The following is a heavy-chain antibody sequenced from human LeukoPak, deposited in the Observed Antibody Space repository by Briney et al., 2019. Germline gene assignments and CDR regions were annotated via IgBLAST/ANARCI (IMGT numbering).Heavy chain of an antibody. CDR3: ARSLRASTLTYDAFDI. J-gene: IGHJ3*02. CDR1: GYTFTGYY. CDR2: INPNSGGT. V-gene: IGHV1-2*02. D-gene: IGHD1-14*01. Sequence: ASVKVSCKASGYTFTGYYMHWVRQAPGQGLEWMGWINPNSGGTNYAQKFQGRVTMTRDTSISTAYMELSRLRSEDTAVYYCARSLRASTLTYDAFDIWGQGTMVTVSS.